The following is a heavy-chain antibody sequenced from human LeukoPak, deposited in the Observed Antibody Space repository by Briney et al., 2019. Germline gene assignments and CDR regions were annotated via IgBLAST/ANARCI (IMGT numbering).Heavy chain of an antibody. V-gene: IGHV1-69*05. CDR2: IIPIFGIA. J-gene: IGHJ4*02. D-gene: IGHD4-17*01. CDR1: GGTFSSYA. CDR3: AYGDYGFDY. Sequence: VASVKVSCKASGGTFSSYAISWVRQAPGQGLEWMGRIIPIFGIANYAQKFQGRVTITTDESTSTAYMELSSLRSEDTAVYYCAYGDYGFDYWGQGTLVTVSS.